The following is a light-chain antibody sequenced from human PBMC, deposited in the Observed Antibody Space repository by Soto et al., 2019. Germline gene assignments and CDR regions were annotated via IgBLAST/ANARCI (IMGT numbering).Light chain of an antibody. V-gene: IGLV2-8*01. CDR3: NSFAGSNNLSV. CDR2: AVS. J-gene: IGLJ1*01. Sequence: QSVLTQPPSASGSPGQSVTISCTGTSSDVGGYNSVSWYQQHPGKAPKLIIYAVSERPSGVPDCFSGSKSGNTASLTVSGLQAEDEADYYCNSFAGSNNLSVFGTGTKVTVL. CDR1: SSDVGGYNS.